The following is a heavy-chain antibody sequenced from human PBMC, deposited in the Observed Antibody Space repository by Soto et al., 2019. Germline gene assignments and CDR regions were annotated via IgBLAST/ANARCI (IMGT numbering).Heavy chain of an antibody. CDR2: IYPGDSDT. CDR1: GYSFTSYW. CDR3: ATRWGAGYDFWSASTGGYYMDV. D-gene: IGHD3-3*01. Sequence: GESLKISCKGSGYSFTSYWIGWVRQMPGKGLEWMGIIYPGDSDTRYSPSFQGQVTISADKSISTAYLQWSSLKVSDTAMYYCATRWGAGYDFWSASTGGYYMDVWGKGTTVTVS. J-gene: IGHJ6*03. V-gene: IGHV5-51*01.